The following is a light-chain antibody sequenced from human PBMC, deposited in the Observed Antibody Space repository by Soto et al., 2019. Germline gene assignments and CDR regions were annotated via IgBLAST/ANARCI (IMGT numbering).Light chain of an antibody. CDR3: QKYNSALPT. Sequence: DIQMTQSPSSLSASVGDRVTITCRASQGISNYLAWYQQKPGKVPKLLIYAASTLQSGVPSRFSGSGSGTDFTLTISSLQPEDAANYYCQKYNSALPTFGPGIKVDIK. V-gene: IGKV1-27*01. CDR1: QGISNY. J-gene: IGKJ3*01. CDR2: AAS.